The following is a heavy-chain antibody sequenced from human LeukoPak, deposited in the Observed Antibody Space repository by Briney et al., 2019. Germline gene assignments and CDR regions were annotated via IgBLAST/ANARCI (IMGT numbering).Heavy chain of an antibody. CDR2: INHSGST. Sequence: PSETLSLTCAVYGGSFSGYYWSWIRQPPGKGLEWIGEINHSGSTNYNPSLNSRVTISVDTPKNQFSLKLSSVTAADTGVYYCARGKEAGGRTPVAPAAMAPHSTTSGYGMDVWGQGTTVTVSS. D-gene: IGHD2-2*01. CDR3: ARGKEAGGRTPVAPAAMAPHSTTSGYGMDV. J-gene: IGHJ6*02. CDR1: GGSFSGYY. V-gene: IGHV4-34*01.